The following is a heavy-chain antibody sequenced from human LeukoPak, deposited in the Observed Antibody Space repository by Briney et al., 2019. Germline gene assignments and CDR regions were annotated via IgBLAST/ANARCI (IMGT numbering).Heavy chain of an antibody. D-gene: IGHD6-19*01. CDR2: IYGGGGT. J-gene: IGHJ4*02. CDR3: ARVGVGTVAGNDFDE. Sequence: GESLRLSCTASGFTVSSSYMTWVRQAPGKGLEWVSLIYGGGGTYYADSVKGRFTISRHNSDNTLYLEMNSLRPDDTAVYYCARVGVGTVAGNDFDEWGQGTLVTVSS. CDR1: GFTVSSSY. V-gene: IGHV3-53*04.